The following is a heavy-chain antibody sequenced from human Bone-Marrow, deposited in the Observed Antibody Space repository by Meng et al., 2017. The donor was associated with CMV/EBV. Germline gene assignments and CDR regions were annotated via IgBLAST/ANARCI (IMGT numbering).Heavy chain of an antibody. CDR2: INHSGST. CDR3: ARAKTGIVVVSAARDWYFDL. J-gene: IGHJ2*01. D-gene: IGHD2-2*01. V-gene: IGHV4-34*01. Sequence: SQTLSLTCAVYGGSFSGYYWSWIRQPPGKGLEWIGEINHSGSTNYNPSLKSRVTISVDTSKNQFSLKLSSVTAADTAVYYCARAKTGIVVVSAARDWYFDLWGRGTLVTVSS. CDR1: GGSFSGYY.